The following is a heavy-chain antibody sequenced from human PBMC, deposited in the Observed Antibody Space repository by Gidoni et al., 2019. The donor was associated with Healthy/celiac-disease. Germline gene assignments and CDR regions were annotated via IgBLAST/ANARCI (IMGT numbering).Heavy chain of an antibody. D-gene: IGHD4-17*01. CDR3: AKDQIWDYGDRDFDY. Sequence: EVQLLESGGRLVKPGGSLRLSGSASGFTSSSYAMSWVRQAPGKGLEWVSVISGSGGSTYYADSVKGRFTISRDNSKNTLYLQMNSLRAEDTAVYYCAKDQIWDYGDRDFDYWGQGTLVTVSS. CDR1: GFTSSSYA. J-gene: IGHJ4*02. CDR2: ISGSGGST. V-gene: IGHV3-23*01.